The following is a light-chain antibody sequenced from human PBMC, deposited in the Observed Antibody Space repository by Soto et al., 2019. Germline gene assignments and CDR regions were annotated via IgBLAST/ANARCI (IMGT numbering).Light chain of an antibody. CDR3: QQSHTTPWT. Sequence: IQMTQSPSSLSASVGDRVTITCRASQSISSYLNWYQQKPGKAPKLLIYAASSLQSGVPSRFSGSGSGTDFTLTISSLQPEDCATYYCQQSHTTPWTFGQGTKVEIK. CDR1: QSISSY. CDR2: AAS. V-gene: IGKV1-39*01. J-gene: IGKJ1*01.